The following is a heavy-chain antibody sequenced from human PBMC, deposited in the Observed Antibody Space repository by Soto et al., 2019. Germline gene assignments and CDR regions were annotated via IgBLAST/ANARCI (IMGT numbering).Heavy chain of an antibody. D-gene: IGHD3-16*02. Sequence: QLQLQESGPGLVKPSETLSLTCTVSGGSISSSSYYWGWIRQPPGKGLEWIGSIYYSGSTYSNPSLKSRVTIAVDTSKNQFSLKLSSVTAADTAVYYCARTRAYDYIWGSYRYGGSDAFDIWGQGTMVTVSS. J-gene: IGHJ3*02. V-gene: IGHV4-39*01. CDR1: GGSISSSSYY. CDR2: IYYSGST. CDR3: ARTRAYDYIWGSYRYGGSDAFDI.